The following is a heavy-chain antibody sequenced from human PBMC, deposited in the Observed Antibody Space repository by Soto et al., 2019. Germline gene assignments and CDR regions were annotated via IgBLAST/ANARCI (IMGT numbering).Heavy chain of an antibody. J-gene: IGHJ4*02. Sequence: QVQLVESGGGVVQPGRSLRLSCAASGFTFSSYGMHWVRQAPGKGLEWVAVISYDGSNKYYADSVKGRFTISRDNSKNTLNLQMNSLRAEDTAVYYCAALEDIFDYWGQGTLVTVSS. CDR2: ISYDGSNK. V-gene: IGHV3-30*03. CDR1: GFTFSSYG. CDR3: AALEDIFDY. D-gene: IGHD2-15*01.